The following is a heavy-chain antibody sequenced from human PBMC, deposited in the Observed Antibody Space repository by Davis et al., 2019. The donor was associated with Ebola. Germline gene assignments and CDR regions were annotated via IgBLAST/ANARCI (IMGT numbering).Heavy chain of an antibody. D-gene: IGHD3-9*01. CDR3: ARCLFYYDILTGYYLNYYYGMDV. CDR2: IYTSGST. V-gene: IGHV4-4*07. J-gene: IGHJ6*02. CDR1: GGSISSYY. Sequence: SETLSLTCTVSGGSISSYYWSWIRQPAGKGLEWIGRIYTSGSTNYNPSLKSRVIISVDASKNQFSLKLSSVTAADTAVYFCARCLFYYDILTGYYLNYYYGMDVWGQGTTVTVSS.